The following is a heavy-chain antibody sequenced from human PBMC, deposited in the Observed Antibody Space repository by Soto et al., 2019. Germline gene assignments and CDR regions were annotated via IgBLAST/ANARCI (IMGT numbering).Heavy chain of an antibody. Sequence: EVQLVESGGGLVQPGRSLRLSCAASGFTFDDYAMHWVRQAPGKGLEWVSGISWNSGSIGYADSVKGRLPISRDNAKNSLYLQMYSLRAEDTALYYCAKYTDWGQGTLVTVS. J-gene: IGHJ4*02. CDR1: GFTFDDYA. CDR3: AKYTD. CDR2: ISWNSGSI. V-gene: IGHV3-9*01.